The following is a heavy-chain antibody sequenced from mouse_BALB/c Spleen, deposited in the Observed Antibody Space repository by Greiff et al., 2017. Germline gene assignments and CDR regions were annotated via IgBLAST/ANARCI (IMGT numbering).Heavy chain of an antibody. CDR1: GFTFSSYT. Sequence: EVKLMESGGGLVKPGGSLKLSCAASGFTFSSYTMSWVRQTPEKRLEWVATISSGGSYTYYPDSVKGRFTISRDNAKNTLYLQMSSLKSEDTAMYYCTRDLRGGYFDVWGAGTTVTVSS. CDR3: TRDLRGGYFDV. V-gene: IGHV5-6-4*01. CDR2: ISSGGSYT. J-gene: IGHJ1*01.